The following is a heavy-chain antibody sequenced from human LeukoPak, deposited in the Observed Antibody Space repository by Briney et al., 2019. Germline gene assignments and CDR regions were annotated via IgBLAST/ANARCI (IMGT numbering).Heavy chain of an antibody. D-gene: IGHD1-1*01. V-gene: IGHV4-4*09. Sequence: SETLSLTCTVSGGSISSYYWSWIRQPPGKGLEWIGYIYTSGSTNYNPPIHSRVPRSVDTSKNQFSLKLSSVTASDTAVYYCARGDWNDPYNWFYPWGQGALVTVSS. CDR1: GGSISSYY. J-gene: IGHJ5*02. CDR3: ARGDWNDPYNWFYP. CDR2: IYTSGST.